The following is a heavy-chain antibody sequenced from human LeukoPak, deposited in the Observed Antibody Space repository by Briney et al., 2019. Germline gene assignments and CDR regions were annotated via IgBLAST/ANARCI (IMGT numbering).Heavy chain of an antibody. Sequence: SETLSLTCAVYGGSFSGYYWSWIRQPPGKGLEWIGEINHSGSTNYNPSLKSRVTISVDTSKNQFSLKLSSVTAADTAVYYCARDHKSPFDYWGQGTLVTVSS. V-gene: IGHV4-34*01. CDR1: GGSFSGYY. CDR2: INHSGST. CDR3: ARDHKSPFDY. J-gene: IGHJ4*02.